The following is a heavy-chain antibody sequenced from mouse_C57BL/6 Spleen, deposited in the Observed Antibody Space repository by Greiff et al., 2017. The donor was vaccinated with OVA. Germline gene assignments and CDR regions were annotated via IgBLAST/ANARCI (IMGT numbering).Heavy chain of an antibody. D-gene: IGHD6-5*01. CDR3: AGHAYYVGDYYAVDY. CDR2: ISSGGSYT. Sequence: EVKLVESGGDLVKPGGSLKLSCAASGFTFSSYGMSWVRQTPDKRLEWVATISSGGSYTYYPDSVKGRFTISRDNAKNTLYLQMSSLESEDTAMYYCAGHAYYVGDYYAVDYWGQGTSVTVSS. CDR1: GFTFSSYG. J-gene: IGHJ4*01. V-gene: IGHV5-6*02.